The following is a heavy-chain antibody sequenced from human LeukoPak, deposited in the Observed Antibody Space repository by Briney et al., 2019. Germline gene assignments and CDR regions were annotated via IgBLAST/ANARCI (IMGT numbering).Heavy chain of an antibody. V-gene: IGHV1-69*13. J-gene: IGHJ4*02. Sequence: SVKVSCKASGYTFTSYDINWVRQAPGQGLEWMGGIIPIFGTANYAQKFQGRVTITADESTSTAYMELSSLRSEDTAVYYCARAHDYSNPLDYWGQGTLVTVSS. CDR3: ARAHDYSNPLDY. CDR1: GYTFTSYD. CDR2: IIPIFGTA. D-gene: IGHD4-11*01.